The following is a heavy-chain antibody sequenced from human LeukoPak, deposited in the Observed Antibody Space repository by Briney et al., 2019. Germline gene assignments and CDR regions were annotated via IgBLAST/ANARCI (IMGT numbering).Heavy chain of an antibody. J-gene: IGHJ6*02. Sequence: ASVKVSCKASGYTFTSYAMNWVRQPPGQGLEWMGWINTNTGNPTYAQGFTGRFVFSLDTSVSTAYLQISSLKAEDTAVYYCARTKTDSSGNYYYGMDVWGQGTTVSVSS. CDR1: GYTFTSYA. V-gene: IGHV7-4-1*02. D-gene: IGHD6-19*01. CDR3: ARTKTDSSGNYYYGMDV. CDR2: INTNTGNP.